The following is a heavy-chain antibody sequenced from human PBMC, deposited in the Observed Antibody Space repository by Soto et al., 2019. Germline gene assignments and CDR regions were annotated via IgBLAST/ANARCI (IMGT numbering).Heavy chain of an antibody. CDR3: ARSYGDYINFAY. V-gene: IGHV4-59*01. Sequence: SETLSLTCTVSGGSISSYYWSWIRQSPGKGLEWIGYIYYSGSTNYNPSLKSRVTISVDTSKNQFSLKLSSVTAADTAVYYCARSYGDYINFAYWGQRTLVTVSS. J-gene: IGHJ4*02. D-gene: IGHD4-17*01. CDR2: IYYSGST. CDR1: GGSISSYY.